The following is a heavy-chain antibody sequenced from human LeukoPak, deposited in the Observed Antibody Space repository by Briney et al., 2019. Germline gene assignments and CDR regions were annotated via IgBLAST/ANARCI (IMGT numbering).Heavy chain of an antibody. J-gene: IGHJ4*02. Sequence: GGSLRLSCAASGFTFSSYAMSWVRQAPGKGLEWVSAISGSGGSTYYADSVKGRFTISRDNAKNSLYLQMNSLRAEDTAVYYCARGLTVTGNDYWGQGTLVTVSS. V-gene: IGHV3-23*01. CDR2: ISGSGGST. CDR3: ARGLTVTGNDY. D-gene: IGHD4-17*01. CDR1: GFTFSSYA.